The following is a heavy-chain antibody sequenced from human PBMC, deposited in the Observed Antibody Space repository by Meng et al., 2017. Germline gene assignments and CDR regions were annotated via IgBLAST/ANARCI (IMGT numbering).Heavy chain of an antibody. CDR1: GGSISSSNW. J-gene: IGHJ4*02. CDR3: ARDRGAVAGTNFDY. CDR2: IYHSGST. Sequence: GHLQGSGPVLVNPSGTLSLTCAVSGGSISSSNWWSWVRQPPGKGLEWIGEIYHSGSTNYNPSLKSRVTISVDKSKNQFSLKLSFVTAADTAVYYCARDRGAVAGTNFDYWGQGTLVTVSS. D-gene: IGHD6-19*01. V-gene: IGHV4-4*02.